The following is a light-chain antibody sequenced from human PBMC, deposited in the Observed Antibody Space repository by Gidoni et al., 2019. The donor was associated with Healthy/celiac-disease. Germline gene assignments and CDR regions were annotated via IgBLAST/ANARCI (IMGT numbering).Light chain of an antibody. CDR3: MQALQTPLT. V-gene: IGKV2-28*01. CDR2: LGS. CDR1: QSPLHSNGYNY. Sequence: DILRTQSPLSLPVTPGEPAAISCRSSQSPLHSNGYNYVDWYLQKPGQSPQLLIYLGSNRASGVPDRFSGSGSGADVTLKISRVEAEDVGVYYCMQALQTPLTFGGGTKVEIK. J-gene: IGKJ4*01.